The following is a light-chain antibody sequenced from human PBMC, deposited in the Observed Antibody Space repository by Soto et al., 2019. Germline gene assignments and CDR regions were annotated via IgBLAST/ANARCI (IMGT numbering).Light chain of an antibody. CDR2: GAS. CDR1: QSVSSSY. V-gene: IGKV3-20*01. J-gene: IGKJ2*01. Sequence: EIVLTQSPGTMSLSPGETATLSCRASQSVSSSYLAWYQQKPGPAARLLIYGASSRATGIPDGFSGSGSGTDFTLTISRLEPEDFAVYYFQQYGRLPYTFGQGTKLEIK. CDR3: QQYGRLPYT.